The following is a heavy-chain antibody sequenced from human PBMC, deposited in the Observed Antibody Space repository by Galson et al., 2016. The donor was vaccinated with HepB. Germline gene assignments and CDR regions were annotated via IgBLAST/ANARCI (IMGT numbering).Heavy chain of an antibody. D-gene: IGHD3/OR15-3a*01. CDR1: GVTVSNNF. V-gene: IGHV3-66*01. J-gene: IGHJ1*01. CDR2: IYSGGDT. CDR3: ARDTWTWT. Sequence: LRLSCAASGVTVSNNFISWVRQAPGRGLQWVSVIYSGGDTYYTDSVKGRLTISRDSSKNTVYLQMNSLRVDDTAVYYCARDTWTWTGGQGTLVTVSS.